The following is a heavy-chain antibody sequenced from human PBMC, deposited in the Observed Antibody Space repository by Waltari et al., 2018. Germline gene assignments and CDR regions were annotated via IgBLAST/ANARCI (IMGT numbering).Heavy chain of an antibody. D-gene: IGHD6-13*01. V-gene: IGHV4-39*02. CDR3: AREVGTGAAARPSDFDY. CDR1: GGSISSSSYY. Sequence: QLQLQESGPGLVKPSETLSLTCTVSGGSISSSSYYWGWIRQPPGKGLAWIGSIYYSGSTYYNPSLKSRVTISVDTSKNQFSLKLSSVTAADTAVYYCAREVGTGAAARPSDFDYWGQGTLVTVSS. CDR2: IYYSGST. J-gene: IGHJ4*02.